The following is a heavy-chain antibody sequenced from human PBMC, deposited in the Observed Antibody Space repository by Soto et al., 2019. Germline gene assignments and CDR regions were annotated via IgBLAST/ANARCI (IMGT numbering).Heavy chain of an antibody. CDR1: GAPITSNY. J-gene: IGHJ5*02. V-gene: IGHV4-59*01. Sequence: PSETLSLTCSVSGAPITSNYWTWIRQPPGKGLEWIGYLDHQGYSNYSPSLRSRVSMSIGTSKNQLSLKVHSVTAADTAVYYCARVPVTGEFDGMDPWGKGTRVTVS. D-gene: IGHD3-16*01. CDR3: ARVPVTGEFDGMDP. CDR2: LDHQGYS.